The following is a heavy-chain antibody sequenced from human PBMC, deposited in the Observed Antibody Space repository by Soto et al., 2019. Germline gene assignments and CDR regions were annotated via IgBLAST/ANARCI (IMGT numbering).Heavy chain of an antibody. CDR3: ARDRSHVYCSSTSCYTGMDV. J-gene: IGHJ6*02. D-gene: IGHD2-2*01. V-gene: IGHV1-2*04. Sequence: ASVKVSCKASGYTFTGYYMHWVRQAPGQGLEWMGWINPNSGGTNYAQKFQGWVTMTRDTSIGTAYMELSRLRSDDTAVYYCARDRSHVYCSSTSCYTGMDVWGQGTTVTVSS. CDR1: GYTFTGYY. CDR2: INPNSGGT.